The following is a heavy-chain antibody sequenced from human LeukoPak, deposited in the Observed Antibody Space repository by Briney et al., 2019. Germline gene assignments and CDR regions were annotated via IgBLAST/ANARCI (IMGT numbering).Heavy chain of an antibody. CDR1: GGSISSGGYY. J-gene: IGHJ4*02. V-gene: IGHV4-30-2*01. Sequence: SQTLSLTCTVSGGSISSGGYYWSWIRQPPGKGLEWIGYIYHSGSTYYNPSLKSRVTISVDTSKNQFSLKLSSVTAADTAVYYCAREGYSYALDYWGQGTLVTVSS. CDR2: IYHSGST. D-gene: IGHD5-18*01. CDR3: AREGYSYALDY.